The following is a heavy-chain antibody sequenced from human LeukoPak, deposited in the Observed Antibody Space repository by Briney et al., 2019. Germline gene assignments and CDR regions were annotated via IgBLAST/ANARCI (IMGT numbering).Heavy chain of an antibody. V-gene: IGHV1-18*01. J-gene: IGHJ6*02. CDR3: AREEGRPDEYYYYGMDV. Sequence: ASVKVSCKASGYTFTSYGISWARQAPGQGLEWMGWISAYNGNTNYAQKLQGRVTMTTDTSTSTAYMELRSLRSDDTAVYYCAREEGRPDEYYYYGMDVWGQGTTVTVSS. D-gene: IGHD1-14*01. CDR2: ISAYNGNT. CDR1: GYTFTSYG.